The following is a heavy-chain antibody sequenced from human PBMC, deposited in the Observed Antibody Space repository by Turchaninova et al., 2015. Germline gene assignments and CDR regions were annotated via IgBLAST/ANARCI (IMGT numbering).Heavy chain of an antibody. CDR1: GFTFSAYA. V-gene: IGHV3-23*04. Sequence: EVQLVESGGGLVEPGGSLSLSCATSGFTFSAYAMTWVRQAPGKGLEWVSSISGSGTTTYYADSVKGRFTISRDNSKNTLYLQMNSLRAEDTAVYYCATFMFGGLIVKGVPDYWGQGTLVTVSS. J-gene: IGHJ4*02. CDR3: ATFMFGGLIVKGVPDY. CDR2: ISGSGTTT. D-gene: IGHD3-16*02.